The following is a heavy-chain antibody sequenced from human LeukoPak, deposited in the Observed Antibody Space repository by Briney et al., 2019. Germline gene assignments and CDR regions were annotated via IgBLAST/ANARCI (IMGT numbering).Heavy chain of an antibody. J-gene: IGHJ5*02. CDR1: GFTFSSYW. CDR2: MKQDESEK. V-gene: IGHV3-7*01. Sequence: PGGSLRLSCVASGFTFSSYWMSWVRQAPGKGLEWVANMKQDESEKYYVDSVKGRFTISRDNAKNSLYLQMNSLRAEDTAVYYCASDSGRRGGWFDPWGQGTLVTVSS. CDR3: ASDSGRRGGWFDP. D-gene: IGHD3-10*01.